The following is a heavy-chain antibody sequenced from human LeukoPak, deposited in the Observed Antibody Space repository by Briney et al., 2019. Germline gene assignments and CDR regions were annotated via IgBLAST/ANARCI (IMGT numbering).Heavy chain of an antibody. CDR2: IRDSGSST. V-gene: IGHV3-23*01. CDR3: AKYGPQDSGSSHFDY. CDR1: GFTVSSYA. D-gene: IGHD1-26*01. J-gene: IGHJ4*02. Sequence: PGGSLRLSCAASGFTVSSYAMSWVRQARGKGLEWVSAIRDSGSSTHYADSVKGRFTTSRDNSKNTLFLQMNSLRAEDTAIYYCAKYGPQDSGSSHFDYWGQGALVTVSS.